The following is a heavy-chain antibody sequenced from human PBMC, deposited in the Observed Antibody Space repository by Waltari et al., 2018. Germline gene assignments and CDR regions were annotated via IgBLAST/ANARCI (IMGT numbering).Heavy chain of an antibody. D-gene: IGHD3-3*01. V-gene: IGHV1-2*02. CDR2: INPNSGGT. CDR1: GYTFTGYY. CDR3: ASGGELRFLEWLRWFDP. J-gene: IGHJ5*02. Sequence: QVQLVQSGAEVKKPGASVKVSCKASGYTFTGYYMHWVRQAPGQGLEWMGGINPNSGGTNYAQKFQGRVTMTRDTSISTAYMELSRLRSDDTAVYYCASGGELRFLEWLRWFDPWGQGTLVTVSS.